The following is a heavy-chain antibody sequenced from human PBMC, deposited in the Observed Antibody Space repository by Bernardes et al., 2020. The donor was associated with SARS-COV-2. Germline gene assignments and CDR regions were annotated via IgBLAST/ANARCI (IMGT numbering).Heavy chain of an antibody. CDR3: ALGGVTTPFDY. Sequence: SGYTLAKPTQTLTLTCPFSGFSLSPSGVGVGWIRQPPGKALEWLALIYWDDDKRYSPSLKSRLTITKDTSKNQVVLTMTNMDPVDTATYYCALGGVTTPFDYWGQGTLVTVSS. V-gene: IGHV2-5*02. J-gene: IGHJ4*02. D-gene: IGHD4-17*01. CDR1: GFSLSPSGVG. CDR2: IYWDDDK.